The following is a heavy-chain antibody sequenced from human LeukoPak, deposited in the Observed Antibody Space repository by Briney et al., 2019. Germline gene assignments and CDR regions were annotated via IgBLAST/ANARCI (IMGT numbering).Heavy chain of an antibody. CDR2: IYYSGST. J-gene: IGHJ4*02. CDR3: ARQGSSWYYDY. CDR1: GGSISSSSYY. Sequence: SETLSLTCTVSGGSISSSSYYWGWLRQPPGKGLEWIGSIYYSGSTYYNPSLKSRVTISVDTSKNQFSLKLSSVTAADTAVYYCARQGSSWYYDYWGQGTLVTVSS. V-gene: IGHV4-39*01. D-gene: IGHD6-13*01.